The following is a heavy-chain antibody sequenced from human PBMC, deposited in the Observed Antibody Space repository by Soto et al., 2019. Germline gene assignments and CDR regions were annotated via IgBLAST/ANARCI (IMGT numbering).Heavy chain of an antibody. D-gene: IGHD3-10*01. CDR3: ARGNSFGSGIGYSDH. J-gene: IGHJ4*02. V-gene: IGHV4-59*08. CDR1: GGSIDSYY. Sequence: PSETLSLTCTVSGGSIDSYYWSWIRQPPGKGLEWIGYIYYSGGTKYSPSLKSRVTISVDTSKNQFSLKLRSVTAADTAIYYCARGNSFGSGIGYSDHWGQGAQVTVSS. CDR2: IYYSGGT.